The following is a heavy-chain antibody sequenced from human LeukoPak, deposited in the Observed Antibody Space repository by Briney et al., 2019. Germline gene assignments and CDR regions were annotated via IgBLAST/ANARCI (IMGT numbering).Heavy chain of an antibody. D-gene: IGHD3-22*01. CDR2: IYYSGSTNY. V-gene: IGHV4-61*08. J-gene: IGHJ4*02. CDR1: GGSISSGGCY. CDR3: AREEYGSGDYYDSSGLVGY. Sequence: PSETLSLTCTVSGGSISSGGCYWSWIRQPPGKGLEWIGYIYYSGSTNYNYNPSLKSRVTISVDTSKSQFSLKLSSVTAADTAVYYCAREEYGSGDYYDSSGLVGYWGQGTLVTVSS.